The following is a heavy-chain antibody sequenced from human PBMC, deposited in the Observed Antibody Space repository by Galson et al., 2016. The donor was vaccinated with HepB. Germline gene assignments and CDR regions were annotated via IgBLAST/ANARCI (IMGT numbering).Heavy chain of an antibody. V-gene: IGHV1-18*01. D-gene: IGHD6-6*01. CDR3: ARHYSSTWPAGLIFDS. CDR1: GYTFTSYA. Sequence: SVKVSCKASGYTFTSYAISWVRQAPAQALEYLGWIDTSNGNTNYPQKFQDRVTLTTATSTSTTYMELRSLISDDTAVYYCARHYSSTWPAGLIFDSWGPGTRVTVSS. J-gene: IGHJ4*02. CDR2: IDTSNGNT.